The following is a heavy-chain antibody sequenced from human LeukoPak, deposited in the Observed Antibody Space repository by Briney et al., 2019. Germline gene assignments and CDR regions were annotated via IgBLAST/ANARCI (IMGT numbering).Heavy chain of an antibody. Sequence: GGSLRLSCAASGLTFSIYGMHWVRQAPGKGLEWVAVISYDGSNKYYADSVKGRFTISRDNSKNTLYLQMNSLRAEDTAVYYCAKVRRDIVVVPAARDLYYYGMDVWGQGTTVTVSS. CDR2: ISYDGSNK. CDR3: AKVRRDIVVVPAARDLYYYGMDV. J-gene: IGHJ6*02. CDR1: GLTFSIYG. V-gene: IGHV3-30*18. D-gene: IGHD2-2*01.